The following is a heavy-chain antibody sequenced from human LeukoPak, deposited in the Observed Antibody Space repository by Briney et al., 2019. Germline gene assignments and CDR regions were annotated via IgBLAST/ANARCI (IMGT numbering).Heavy chain of an antibody. D-gene: IGHD3-10*01. CDR2: VYHSGGT. V-gene: IGHV4-59*01. Sequence: SETLSLACTVSGGSISGYYWTWIRQPPGKGLEWIGYVYHSGGTSYNPSLKSRVTIAVDTSKNQFSLKLTSVTAADTAVYYCARDNADYASGGDWFDPWGQGTLVTVSS. CDR1: GGSISGYY. CDR3: ARDNADYASGGDWFDP. J-gene: IGHJ5*02.